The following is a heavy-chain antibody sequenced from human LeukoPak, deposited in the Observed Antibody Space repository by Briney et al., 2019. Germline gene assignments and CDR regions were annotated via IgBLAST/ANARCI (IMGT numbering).Heavy chain of an antibody. D-gene: IGHD6-19*01. CDR1: GYTFTSYG. J-gene: IGHJ6*02. Sequence: ASVKVSCKASGYTFTSYGISWVRQAPGQGLEWMGWISAYNGNTNYAQKLQGRVTMTTDTSTSTAYMELRSLRSDDTAVYYCARTIPVAVNSPTGYYGMDVWGQGTTVTVSS. CDR3: ARTIPVAVNSPTGYYGMDV. V-gene: IGHV1-18*01. CDR2: ISAYNGNT.